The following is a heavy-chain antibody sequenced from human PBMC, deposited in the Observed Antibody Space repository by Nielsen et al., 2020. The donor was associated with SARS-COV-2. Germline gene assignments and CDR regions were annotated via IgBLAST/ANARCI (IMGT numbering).Heavy chain of an antibody. CDR2: IGTAGDT. D-gene: IGHD1-7*01. CDR1: GFTFSSYD. Sequence: GESLKISCAASGFTFSSYDMHWVRQATGKGLEWGSAIGTAGDTYYPGSVKGRFTISRENAKNSLYLQMNSLRAGDTAVYYCARDLAGTTYGMDVWGQGTTVTVSS. CDR3: ARDLAGTTYGMDV. V-gene: IGHV3-13*01. J-gene: IGHJ6*02.